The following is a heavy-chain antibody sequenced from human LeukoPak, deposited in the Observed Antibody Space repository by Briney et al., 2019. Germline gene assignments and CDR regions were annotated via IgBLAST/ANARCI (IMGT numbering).Heavy chain of an antibody. CDR2: ISWNSGSI. CDR1: GFTFDDYA. J-gene: IGHJ4*02. V-gene: IGHV3-9*01. Sequence: GRSLRLSCAASGFTFDDYAMHWVRQAPGKGLEWVSGISWNSGSIGYADSVKGRFTISRDNSKNTLYLQMNSLRAEDTAVYYCAKGNRAVATITGWIHYWGQGTLVTVSS. CDR3: AKGNRAVATITGWIHY. D-gene: IGHD5-12*01.